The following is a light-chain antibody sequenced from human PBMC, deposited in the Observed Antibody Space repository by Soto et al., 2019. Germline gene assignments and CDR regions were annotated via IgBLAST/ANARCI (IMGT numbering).Light chain of an antibody. CDR1: ESVSRY. J-gene: IGKJ3*01. Sequence: EIVLKQSPATLSLSPGERATLSCRASESVSRYLAWYQQKPGQAPRLLMYDASNRATGIPARFSGSGSGTDFTLTISSLEPEDFAVYYCQQYGRSPFTFGPGTKVDIK. CDR3: QQYGRSPFT. V-gene: IGKV3-11*01. CDR2: DAS.